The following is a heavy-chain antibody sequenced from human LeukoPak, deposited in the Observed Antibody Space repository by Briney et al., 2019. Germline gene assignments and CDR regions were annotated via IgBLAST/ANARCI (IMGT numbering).Heavy chain of an antibody. D-gene: IGHD3-22*01. CDR2: INHSGST. CDR3: ARGFRYYDSSGYVY. Sequence: SETLSLTCAVYGGSFSGYYWSWIRQPPGNGLEWIGEINHSGSTNYHPSLKSRVTISVDTSKNQFSLKLSSATAADRAVYYCARGFRYYDSSGYVYWGQGTLVTVSS. CDR1: GGSFSGYY. V-gene: IGHV4-34*01. J-gene: IGHJ4*02.